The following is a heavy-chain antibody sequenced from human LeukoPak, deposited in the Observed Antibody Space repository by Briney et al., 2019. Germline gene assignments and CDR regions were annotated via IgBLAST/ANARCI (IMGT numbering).Heavy chain of an antibody. CDR1: GFTFSSYG. Sequence: GGSLRLSCAASGFTFSSYGMHWVRQAPGKGLEWVAVISYDGSNKYYADSVKGRFTLSRDNSKNTLYLHMNSLRAEDTAVYYCARDLRHFDWLLNAFDIWGQGTMVTVSS. CDR3: ARDLRHFDWLLNAFDI. D-gene: IGHD3-9*01. CDR2: ISYDGSNK. J-gene: IGHJ3*02. V-gene: IGHV3-30*03.